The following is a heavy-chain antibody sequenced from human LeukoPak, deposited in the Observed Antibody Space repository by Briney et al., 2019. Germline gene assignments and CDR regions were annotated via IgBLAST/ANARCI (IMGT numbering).Heavy chain of an antibody. J-gene: IGHJ4*02. D-gene: IGHD6-13*01. CDR3: ARGAHRIATTSKIDY. CDR1: GFTFSSYG. CDR2: ISYDGSNK. Sequence: HPGRSLRLSCAASGFTFSSYGMHWVRQAPGKGLEWVAVISYDGSNKYYADSVKGRFTISRDNSKNTLYLQMNSLRAEDTAVYYCARGAHRIATTSKIDYWGQGTLVTVSS. V-gene: IGHV3-30*03.